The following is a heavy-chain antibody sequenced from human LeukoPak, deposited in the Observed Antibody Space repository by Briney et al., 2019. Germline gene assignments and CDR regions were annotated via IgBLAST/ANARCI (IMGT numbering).Heavy chain of an antibody. D-gene: IGHD1-26*01. V-gene: IGHV4-4*07. J-gene: IGHJ6*02. CDR3: ARLIVGATRYYYGMDV. CDR1: GASISSYY. Sequence: SETLSLTCTVSGASISSYYWSWIRQPAGKGLEWLGRIYTSGSTNYNPSLKSRVTMSVDTSKNQFSLKLSSVTAADTAVYYCARLIVGATRYYYGMDVWGQGTTVTVSS. CDR2: IYTSGST.